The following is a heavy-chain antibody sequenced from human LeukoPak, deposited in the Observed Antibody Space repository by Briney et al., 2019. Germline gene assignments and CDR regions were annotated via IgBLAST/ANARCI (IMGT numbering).Heavy chain of an antibody. V-gene: IGHV3-30-3*01. CDR1: GFTFSDYA. D-gene: IGHD3-3*01. CDR2: LSYGGTNK. Sequence: HSGGSLRLSCAASGFTFSDYAMHWVLQAPGKGLEWVAVLSYGGTNKYYADSVKGRFTISRDNSKNTMFLQMNSLRAEDTAVYHCARDRSGYANDAFDFWGQGTMVTVSS. J-gene: IGHJ3*01. CDR3: ARDRSGYANDAFDF.